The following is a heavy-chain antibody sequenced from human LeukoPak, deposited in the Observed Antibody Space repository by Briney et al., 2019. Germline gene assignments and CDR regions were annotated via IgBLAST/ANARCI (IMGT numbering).Heavy chain of an antibody. D-gene: IGHD2-15*01. CDR2: ISGSGGST. CDR3: AKDGGWSRSVGGMDV. J-gene: IGHJ6*02. Sequence: AGGSLRLSCAASGFTFSSYAMSWVRQAPGKGLEWVSAISGSGGSTYYADSVKGRFTISRDNSKNTLYLQMNSLRAEDTAVYYCAKDGGWSRSVGGMDVWGQGTTVTVSS. CDR1: GFTFSSYA. V-gene: IGHV3-23*01.